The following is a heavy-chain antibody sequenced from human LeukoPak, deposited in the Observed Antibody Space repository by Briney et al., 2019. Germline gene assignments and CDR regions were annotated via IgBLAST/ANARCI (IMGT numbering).Heavy chain of an antibody. V-gene: IGHV3-48*04. CDR3: ARDGRKYYYGSGTPGGFDY. D-gene: IGHD3-10*01. CDR2: ISSSSSTI. CDR1: GFTFSSYS. Sequence: GGSLRLSCAASGFTFSSYSMNWVRQAPGKGLEWVSYISSSSSTIYYADSVKGRFTISRDNAKNSLYLQMNSLRAEDTAVYYCARDGRKYYYGSGTPGGFDYWGQGTLVTVSS. J-gene: IGHJ4*02.